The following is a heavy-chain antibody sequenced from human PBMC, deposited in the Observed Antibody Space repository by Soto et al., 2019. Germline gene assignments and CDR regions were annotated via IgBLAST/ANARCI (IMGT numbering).Heavy chain of an antibody. Sequence: GGSLRLSCAASGFTFSSYSINWVRQAPGKGLEWVSYISSSSTTIYYADSVKGRFTISRDNAKNSLYLQMNSLRDEDTAVYYCARISNYYDSSGPVTRDYWGQGTLVTVSS. CDR1: GFTFSSYS. CDR3: ARISNYYDSSGPVTRDY. J-gene: IGHJ4*02. D-gene: IGHD3-22*01. CDR2: ISSSSTTI. V-gene: IGHV3-48*02.